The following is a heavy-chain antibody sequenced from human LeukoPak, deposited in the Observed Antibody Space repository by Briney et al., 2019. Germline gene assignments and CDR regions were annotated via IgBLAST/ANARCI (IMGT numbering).Heavy chain of an antibody. CDR1: GFTFSSYA. CDR3: ATGTFDCHDY. Sequence: PGGSLRLSCAASGFTFSSYAMSWVRQAPGKGLEWVSAISGSGGSTYYADSVKGRFTTPRDNSKNTLYLQMNSLRAEDTAVYYCATGTFDCHDYWGQGTLVTVSS. D-gene: IGHD3-9*01. V-gene: IGHV3-23*01. J-gene: IGHJ4*02. CDR2: ISGSGGST.